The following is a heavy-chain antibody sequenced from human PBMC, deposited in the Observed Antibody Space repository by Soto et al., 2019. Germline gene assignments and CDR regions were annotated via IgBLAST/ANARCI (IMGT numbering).Heavy chain of an antibody. D-gene: IGHD1-26*01. CDR3: AKCSYLYYFDY. CDR1: GGSISSYY. Sequence: ETLSLTCTVSGGSISSYYWSWVRQAPGKGLEWLSGISASGGGAPYADSVKGRFTVSRDTSRNTLYLQMNSLRAEDTAVYYCAKCSYLYYFDYWGQGTLVTVSS. V-gene: IGHV3-23*01. J-gene: IGHJ4*02. CDR2: ISASGGGA.